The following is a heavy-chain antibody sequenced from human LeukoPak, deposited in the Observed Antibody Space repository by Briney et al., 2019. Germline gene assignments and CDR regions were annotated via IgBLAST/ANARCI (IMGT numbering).Heavy chain of an antibody. V-gene: IGHV3-74*01. J-gene: IGHJ3*02. Sequence: PGGSLRLSCAASGFTFSSHWMHWVRQAPGKGLLWISLINSDGSSTTYADSVKGRFTISRDNAKNTLYLQMDSLRAEDTAVYYCTRGSVVAPISASDIWGQGTTVTVSS. CDR3: TRGSVVAPISASDI. CDR2: INSDGSST. CDR1: GFTFSSHW. D-gene: IGHD2-21*02.